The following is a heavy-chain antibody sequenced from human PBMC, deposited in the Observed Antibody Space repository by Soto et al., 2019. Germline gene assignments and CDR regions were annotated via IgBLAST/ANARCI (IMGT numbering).Heavy chain of an antibody. CDR2: ISYDGSNK. Sequence: VQLVESGGGVVQPGRSLRLSCAASGFTFSSYAMHWVRQAPGKGLEWVAVISYDGSNKYYADSVKGRFTISRDNSKNTLYLQMNSLRAEDTAVYYCARSPEYYYDSSGYSNFDYWGQGTLVTVSS. CDR3: ARSPEYYYDSSGYSNFDY. D-gene: IGHD3-22*01. J-gene: IGHJ4*02. CDR1: GFTFSSYA. V-gene: IGHV3-30-3*01.